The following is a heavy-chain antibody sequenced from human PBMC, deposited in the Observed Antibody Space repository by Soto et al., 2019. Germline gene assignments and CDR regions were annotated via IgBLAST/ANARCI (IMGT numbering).Heavy chain of an antibody. CDR1: GFTFSSYA. CDR3: VRVYDAYYFGL. V-gene: IGHV3-23*01. CDR2: ISDGGGSI. Sequence: GGSLRLSCAASGFTFSSYAMHWVRHAPGKGPEWVAAISDGGGSIGYADSVKGRFTTSRDNAKNTLSLQMNSLRAEDTAVYYCVRVYDAYYFGLLGQGNRVT. J-gene: IGHJ4*01. D-gene: IGHD3-16*01.